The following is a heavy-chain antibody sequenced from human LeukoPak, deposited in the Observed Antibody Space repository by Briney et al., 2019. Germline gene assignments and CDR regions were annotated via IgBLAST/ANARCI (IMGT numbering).Heavy chain of an antibody. CDR1: GFTFSSYS. J-gene: IGHJ3*02. CDR2: ISSSSSYI. CDR3: ARDSVTQPQWAFDI. Sequence: PGGSLRLSCAASGFTFSSYSMNWVRQAPGKGLEWVSSISSSSSYIYYADSVKGRFTISRDNAKNSLYLQMNSLRAEDTAVYYCARDSVTQPQWAFDIWGQGTMVTVSS. D-gene: IGHD6-19*01. V-gene: IGHV3-21*01.